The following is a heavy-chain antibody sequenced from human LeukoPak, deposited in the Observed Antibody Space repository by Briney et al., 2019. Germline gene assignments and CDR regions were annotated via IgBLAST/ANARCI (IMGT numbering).Heavy chain of an antibody. D-gene: IGHD6-19*01. CDR1: GGSFSGYY. V-gene: IGHV4-34*01. CDR3: ARGRGGYSSGWYGGHYFDY. Sequence: SETLSLTCAVYGGSFSGYYWSWIRQPPGKGLEWIGEINHSESTNYNPSLKSRVTISVDTSKNQFSLKLSSVTAADTAVYYCARGRGGYSSGWYGGHYFDYWGQGTLVTVSS. CDR2: INHSEST. J-gene: IGHJ4*02.